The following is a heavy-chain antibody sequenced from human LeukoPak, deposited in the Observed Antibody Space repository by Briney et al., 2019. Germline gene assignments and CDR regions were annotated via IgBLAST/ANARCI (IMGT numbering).Heavy chain of an antibody. CDR2: IIPILGTA. Sequence: GSSVKVSCKASGGTFSSYAISWVRQAPGQGLEWMGGIIPILGTANYAQKFQGRVTITADESTSTAYMELSSLRSEDTAVYYCARAYYYDSSGYADYWGQGTLVTVSS. D-gene: IGHD3-22*01. CDR3: ARAYYYDSSGYADY. J-gene: IGHJ4*02. V-gene: IGHV1-69*01. CDR1: GGTFSSYA.